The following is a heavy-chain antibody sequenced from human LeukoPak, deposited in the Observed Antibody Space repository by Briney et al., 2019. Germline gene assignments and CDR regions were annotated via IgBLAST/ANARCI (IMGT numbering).Heavy chain of an antibody. J-gene: IGHJ4*02. V-gene: IGHV3-48*01. Sequence: SGGSLRLSCAASGFTLSSYSMTWVRQAPGKGLEWVSYISGGSSTIYNADSVKGRFTISRDNAKNLLYLLMDTLRAEDTAVYYCARVGSNQWLDYWGQGTLVTVSS. CDR3: ARVGSNQWLDY. D-gene: IGHD6-19*01. CDR1: GFTLSSYS. CDR2: ISGGSSTI.